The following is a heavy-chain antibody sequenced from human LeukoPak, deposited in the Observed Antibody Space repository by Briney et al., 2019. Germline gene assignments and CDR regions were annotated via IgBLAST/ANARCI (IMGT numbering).Heavy chain of an antibody. CDR3: ARDLSRIAVAGTGSGY. CDR1: GCTFTGYY. Sequence: GASVKVSCKASGCTFTGYYMHWVRQAPGRGLEWMGRINPNSGGTNYAQKFQGRVTMTRDTSISTAYMELSRLRSDDTAVYYCARDLSRIAVAGTGSGYWGQGTLVTVSS. D-gene: IGHD6-19*01. J-gene: IGHJ4*02. CDR2: INPNSGGT. V-gene: IGHV1-2*06.